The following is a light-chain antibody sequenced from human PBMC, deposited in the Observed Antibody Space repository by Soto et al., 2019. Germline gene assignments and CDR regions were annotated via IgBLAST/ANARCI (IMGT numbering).Light chain of an antibody. V-gene: IGKV3-15*01. CDR3: QQYYTWPRT. CDR2: GAS. J-gene: IGKJ1*01. Sequence: EVLMTQSPDTLSLSPGERASLSCRASQSVGINLAWYQQKLGQAPSLLIYGASTRATGIPARFSGSGSGTEFTLTISSLQSEDFALYYCQQYYTWPRTFGQGTKVEIK. CDR1: QSVGIN.